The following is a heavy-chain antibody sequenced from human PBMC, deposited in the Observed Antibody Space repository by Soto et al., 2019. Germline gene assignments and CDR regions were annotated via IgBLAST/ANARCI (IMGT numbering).Heavy chain of an antibody. Sequence: SHTLSLTCAISGDSVSSNSAAWNWIRQSPSRGLEWLGRTYYRSKWYNDYAVSVKSRITINPDTSKNQFSLQLNSVTPEDTAVYYCARDPLRFLGWLCAFDIWGQGTMVTVSS. CDR3: ARDPLRFLGWLCAFDI. D-gene: IGHD3-3*01. J-gene: IGHJ3*02. CDR2: TYYRSKWYN. V-gene: IGHV6-1*01. CDR1: GDSVSSNSAA.